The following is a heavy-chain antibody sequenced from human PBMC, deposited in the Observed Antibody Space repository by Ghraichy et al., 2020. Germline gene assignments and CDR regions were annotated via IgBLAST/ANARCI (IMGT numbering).Heavy chain of an antibody. CDR1: GFTFSDHA. Sequence: GGSLRLSCVASGFTFSDHALNWVRQAPGKGPEWVSYISSAGNTIYYADSVKGRFTISRDNDKNSLYLHMSSLRDEDTAFYYCARYAGPDGYWGQGTLVTVSS. V-gene: IGHV3-48*02. J-gene: IGHJ4*02. D-gene: IGHD5-24*01. CDR2: ISSAGNTI. CDR3: ARYAGPDGY.